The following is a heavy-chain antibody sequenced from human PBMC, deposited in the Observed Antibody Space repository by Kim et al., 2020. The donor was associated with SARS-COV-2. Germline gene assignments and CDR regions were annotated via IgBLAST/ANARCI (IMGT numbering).Heavy chain of an antibody. V-gene: IGHV4-31*03. CDR2: IYYSGST. CDR1: GGSISSGGYY. CDR3: ARGLIAAAGVDP. Sequence: SETLSLTCTVSGGSISSGGYYWSWIRQHPGKGLEWIGYIYYSGSTYYNPSLKSRVTISVDTSKNQFSLKLSSVTAADTAVYYCARGLIAAAGVDPWGQGTLVTVSS. D-gene: IGHD6-13*01. J-gene: IGHJ5*02.